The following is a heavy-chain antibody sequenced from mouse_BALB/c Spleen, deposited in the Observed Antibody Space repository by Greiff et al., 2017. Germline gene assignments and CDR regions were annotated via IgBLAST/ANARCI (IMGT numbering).Heavy chain of an antibody. CDR3: ARDIEELGYFDD. CDR2: IRNKANGYTT. V-gene: IGHV7-3*02. J-gene: IGHJ2*01. D-gene: IGHD4-1*01. Sequence: EVKLVESGGGLVQPGGSLRLSCATSGFTFTAYYMSWVRQPPGKELEWLGFIRNKANGYTTEYSASVKGRFTISRDNSQSILYLQMNTLRAEDSATYYCARDIEELGYFDDWGQGTTLTVSS. CDR1: GFTFTAYY.